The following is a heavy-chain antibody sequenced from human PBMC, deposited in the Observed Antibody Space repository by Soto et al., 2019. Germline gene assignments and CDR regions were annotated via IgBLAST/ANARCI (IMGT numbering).Heavy chain of an antibody. CDR1: VASLSGATYS. Sequence: NPSETLSLTSGFSVASLSGATYSWNWIRQPPGKGLEWIGYIFPSGTTYYNPSLKSRVTISIDVSKNQFSLSLRSLTAADTAVYYCARSREFDYWSQGTLVTVSS. CDR2: IFPSGTT. V-gene: IGHV4-30-2*01. CDR3: ARSREFDY. J-gene: IGHJ4*02.